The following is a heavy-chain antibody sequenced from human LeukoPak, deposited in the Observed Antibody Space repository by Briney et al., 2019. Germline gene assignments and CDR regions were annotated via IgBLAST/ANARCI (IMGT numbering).Heavy chain of an antibody. V-gene: IGHV3-11*04. Sequence: GGSLRLSCAASGFTFSDYYISWIRQAPGKGLEWVSYISSSGTTIYYADSVKGRFTISRDNAKNSLYLQMNSLRAEDTAVYYCAKDRGNGWVVTDFDYWGQGTLVTVSS. D-gene: IGHD4-23*01. J-gene: IGHJ4*02. CDR3: AKDRGNGWVVTDFDY. CDR2: ISSSGTTI. CDR1: GFTFSDYY.